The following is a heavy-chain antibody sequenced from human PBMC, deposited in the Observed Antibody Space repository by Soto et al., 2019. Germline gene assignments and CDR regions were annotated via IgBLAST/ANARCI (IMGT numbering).Heavy chain of an antibody. CDR3: ARVSGYCSSTSCLYYYYYYGMDV. CDR1: GYTFTGYY. J-gene: IGHJ6*02. CDR2: INPNSGGT. V-gene: IGHV1-2*02. D-gene: IGHD2-2*03. Sequence: GASVKVSCKASGYTFTGYYMHWVRQAPGQGLEWMGWINPNSGGTNYAQKFQGRVTMTRDTSISTAYMELGRLRSDDTAVYYCARVSGYCSSTSCLYYYYYYGMDVWGQGTTVTVSS.